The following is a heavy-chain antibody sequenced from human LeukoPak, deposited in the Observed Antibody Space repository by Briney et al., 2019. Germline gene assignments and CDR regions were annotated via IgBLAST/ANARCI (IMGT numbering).Heavy chain of an antibody. Sequence: GASVKVSCKVSGYIVSELSIHWVRQAPGKGLEWMGVIDFKDGGTIYAQKFQGRVTMTEDTSADTAYMDLSNLRSDDTAVYYCAREWWGYDVLTGDNWFDPWGQGTLVTVSS. J-gene: IGHJ5*02. CDR1: GYIVSELS. D-gene: IGHD3-9*01. V-gene: IGHV1-24*01. CDR3: AREWWGYDVLTGDNWFDP. CDR2: IDFKDGGT.